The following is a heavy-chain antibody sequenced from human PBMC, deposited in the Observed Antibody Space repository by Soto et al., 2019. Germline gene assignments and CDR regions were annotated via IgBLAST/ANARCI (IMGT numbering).Heavy chain of an antibody. CDR3: AKDRNYPRDCFHC. V-gene: IGHV3-23*01. Sequence: GGSLRLSCAASGFTLSCYSLRWVRQAPGKGLEWGSAINPNDQGIYYADFVRDRFTMSRDTLKNTVFLHMDSLRAEDTSVYYCAKDRNYPRDCFHCWGQGTLVTVSS. CDR1: GFTLSCYS. J-gene: IGHJ4*02. D-gene: IGHD1-7*01. CDR2: INPNDQGI.